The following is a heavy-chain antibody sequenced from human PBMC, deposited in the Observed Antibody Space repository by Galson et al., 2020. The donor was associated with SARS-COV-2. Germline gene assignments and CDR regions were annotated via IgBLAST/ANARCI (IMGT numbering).Heavy chain of an antibody. CDR2: IYYSGTT. J-gene: IGHJ6*03. D-gene: IGHD3-22*01. V-gene: IGHV4-39*01. CDR3: SRINSPNSQYNYDKSDYYYYYMDV. CDR1: GGSLISLNYY. Sequence: SETLSLTCSVSGGSLISLNYYWGWIRQPPGKGPEWVGYIYYSGTTYHNPSLRSRVTISVDTTKNQFSLSLSSVTAADTAVYYCSRINSPNSQYNYDKSDYYYYYMDVWGKGTTVTVSS.